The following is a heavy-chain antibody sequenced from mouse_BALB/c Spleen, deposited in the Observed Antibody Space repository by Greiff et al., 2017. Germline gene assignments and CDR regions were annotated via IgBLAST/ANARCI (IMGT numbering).Heavy chain of an antibody. CDR1: GYSITSGYY. CDR3: ARGGKGFAY. V-gene: IGHV3-6*02. CDR2: ISYDGSN. D-gene: IGHD1-3*01. Sequence: EVKLQESGPGLVKPSQSLSLTCSVTGYSITSGYYWNWIRQFPGNTLEWMGYISYDGSNNYNPSLKNRISITRDTSKNQFFLKLNSVTTEDTATYYCARGGKGFAYWGQGTLVTVSA. J-gene: IGHJ3*01.